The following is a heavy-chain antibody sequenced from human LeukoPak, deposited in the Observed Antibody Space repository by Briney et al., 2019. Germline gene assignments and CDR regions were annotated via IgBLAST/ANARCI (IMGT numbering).Heavy chain of an antibody. CDR2: VYYSGNS. D-gene: IGHD1-20*01. J-gene: IGHJ4*02. V-gene: IGHV4-39*07. CDR1: GASITSSGYY. Sequence: YPSETLSLTCTVSGASITSSGYYWGWIRQPPGKGLEWIANVYYSGNSYYSPSLKSRVAISVDTSKNQFSLKLSSVTAADTAVYYCARLFNWSRRSFDFWGQGTLVTVSS. CDR3: ARLFNWSRRSFDF.